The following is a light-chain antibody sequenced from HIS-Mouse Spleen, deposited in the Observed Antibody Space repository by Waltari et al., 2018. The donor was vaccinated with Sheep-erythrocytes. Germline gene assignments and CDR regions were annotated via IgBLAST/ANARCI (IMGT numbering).Light chain of an antibody. CDR3: CSYAGSSTPWV. CDR2: EGS. J-gene: IGLJ3*02. Sequence: QSALTQPASVSGSPGQSITISCTGTSSDVGSYNLVSWYQQHPGKAPKLMIYEGSKRPSWVSNRFSGSKSGNTAYLTISGRQAEDEADYYCCSYAGSSTPWVFGGGTKLTVL. CDR1: SSDVGSYNL. V-gene: IGLV2-23*01.